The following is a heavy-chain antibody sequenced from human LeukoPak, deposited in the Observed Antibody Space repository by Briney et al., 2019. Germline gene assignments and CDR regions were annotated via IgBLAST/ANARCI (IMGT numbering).Heavy chain of an antibody. CDR2: ISAYNGNT. CDR1: GYTFTSYG. CDR3: ARGSSMVRGVIITSYDY. J-gene: IGHJ4*02. V-gene: IGHV1-18*01. D-gene: IGHD3-10*01. Sequence: ASVKVSCKASGYTFTSYGISWVRQAPGQGLEWMGWISAYNGNTNYAQKLQGRVTMTTDTSTSTAYMELRSLRSDDTAVYYCARGSSMVRGVIITSYDYWGQGTLVTVSS.